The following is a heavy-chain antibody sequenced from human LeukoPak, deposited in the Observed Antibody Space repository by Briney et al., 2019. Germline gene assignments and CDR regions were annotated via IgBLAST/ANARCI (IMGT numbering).Heavy chain of an antibody. Sequence: GGSLRLSCAASGFTFSSYEMNWVRQAPGKGLEWVSYISSSGSTIYYADSVKGRFPISRDNAKNSLYLQMNSLRAEDTAVYYCARVTTHCSSTSCYSLLDYWGQGTLATVSS. CDR1: GFTFSSYE. CDR3: ARVTTHCSSTSCYSLLDY. J-gene: IGHJ4*02. CDR2: ISSSGSTI. V-gene: IGHV3-48*03. D-gene: IGHD2-2*01.